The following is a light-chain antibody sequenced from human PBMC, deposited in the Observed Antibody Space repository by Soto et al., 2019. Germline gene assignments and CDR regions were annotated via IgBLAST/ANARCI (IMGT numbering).Light chain of an antibody. CDR3: AAWDDSLDGSA. V-gene: IGLV1-44*01. CDR1: SSNIGSNT. CDR2: SNN. J-gene: IGLJ1*01. Sequence: QSVLTQPPSASGTPGQRVTISCSGSSSNIGSNTVTWYQQLPGTAPKLLNYSNNQRPSGVPDRFSGSKSGTSASLSISGLQSEDEADYYCAAWDDSLDGSAFGSGTKLTVL.